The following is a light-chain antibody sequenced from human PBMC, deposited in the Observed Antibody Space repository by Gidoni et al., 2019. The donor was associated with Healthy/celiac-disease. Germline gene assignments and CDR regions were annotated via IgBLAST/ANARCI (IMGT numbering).Light chain of an antibody. V-gene: IGKV3-20*01. J-gene: IGKJ5*01. CDR2: GAS. CDR3: QQYGSSRAIT. CDR1: QSVSSSY. Sequence: EIVLTQSPGTLSLSPGERATLSCRASQSVSSSYLAWYQQKPGQAPRLLIYGASSSGSGTDFTLTISRLEPEDFAVYYCQQYGSSRAITFXQXTRLEIK.